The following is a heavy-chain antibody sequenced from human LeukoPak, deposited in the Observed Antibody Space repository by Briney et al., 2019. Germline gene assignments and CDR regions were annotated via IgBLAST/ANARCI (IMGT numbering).Heavy chain of an antibody. Sequence: SETLSLTCTVSGYSISSGYYWGWIRQPPGKGLEWIGSIYHSGSTYYNPSLKSRVTISVDTSKNQFSLKLSSVTAADTAVYYCACPIAADALRWGQGTLVTVSS. CDR3: ACPIAADALR. J-gene: IGHJ4*02. V-gene: IGHV4-38-2*02. D-gene: IGHD6-13*01. CDR1: GYSISSGYY. CDR2: IYHSGST.